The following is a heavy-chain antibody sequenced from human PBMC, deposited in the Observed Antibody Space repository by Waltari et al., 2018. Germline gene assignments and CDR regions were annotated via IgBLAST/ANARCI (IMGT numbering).Heavy chain of an antibody. CDR1: DSTFTSTY. CDR2: INPSGGST. D-gene: IGHD2-21*01. CDR3: ARDTGALWMDV. Sequence: QVQRVQTGAEVKTPGASVKISCKPADSTFTSTYIPWVRQAPGQGLEWMGIINPSGGSTIYAQKFQGRVTMTRDTSTSTVYMELSSLRSEDTAVYYCARDTGALWMDVLGQGTTVTVSS. J-gene: IGHJ6*02. V-gene: IGHV1-46*01.